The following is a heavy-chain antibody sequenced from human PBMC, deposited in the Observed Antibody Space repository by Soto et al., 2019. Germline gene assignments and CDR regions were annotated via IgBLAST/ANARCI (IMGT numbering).Heavy chain of an antibody. D-gene: IGHD2-21*02. CDR1: GYSISSGYY. Sequence: PSETLSLTCAASGYSISSGYYWGWIRQPPGKGLEWIGSIYHSGSTYYNPSLKSRVTISVDTSKNQFSLKLSSVTAADTAVYYCARVQHIVVVTAISGYFDYWGQGTLVTVSS. J-gene: IGHJ4*02. V-gene: IGHV4-38-2*01. CDR3: ARVQHIVVVTAISGYFDY. CDR2: IYHSGST.